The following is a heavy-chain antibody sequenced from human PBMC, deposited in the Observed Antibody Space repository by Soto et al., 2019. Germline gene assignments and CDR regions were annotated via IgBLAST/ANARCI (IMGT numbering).Heavy chain of an antibody. Sequence: ASVKVSCKASGYTFTSYGISWVRQAPGQGLEWMGWISAYNGNTNYAQKLQGRVTMTTDTSTSTAYMERRSLRSDDTAVYYCATDLQMTTVTTELDYWGQGTLVTVSS. CDR1: GYTFTSYG. D-gene: IGHD4-17*01. V-gene: IGHV1-18*01. CDR2: ISAYNGNT. J-gene: IGHJ4*02. CDR3: ATDLQMTTVTTELDY.